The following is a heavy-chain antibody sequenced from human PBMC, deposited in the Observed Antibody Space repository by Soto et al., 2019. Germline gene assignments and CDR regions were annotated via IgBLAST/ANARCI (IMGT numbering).Heavy chain of an antibody. Sequence: GGSLRLSCAASGFAFSFYAMSWVRQAPGKGLEWVSGVSTSGSSTYYADSVKGRFTISRDNSKNTVDLLMNSLRAEDTAIYYCAKGQPLGYCSSTSCSTAFDIWGQGTMVTVSS. CDR2: VSTSGSST. CDR3: AKGQPLGYCSSTSCSTAFDI. J-gene: IGHJ3*02. CDR1: GFAFSFYA. D-gene: IGHD2-2*01. V-gene: IGHV3-23*01.